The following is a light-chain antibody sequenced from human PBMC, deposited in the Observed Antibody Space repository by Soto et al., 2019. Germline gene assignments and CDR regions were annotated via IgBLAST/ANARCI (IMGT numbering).Light chain of an antibody. CDR1: SSNIGSNY. CDR2: RNN. Sequence: QPVLTQPPSASGTPGQRVTISCSGSSSNIGSNYVYWFQQLPGTAPKVLIDRNNQRPSGVPDRFSGSKSGTSASLAISGLRAEDEADYYCAAWDDSLRGLVFGGGTKLTVL. CDR3: AAWDDSLRGLV. J-gene: IGLJ2*01. V-gene: IGLV1-47*01.